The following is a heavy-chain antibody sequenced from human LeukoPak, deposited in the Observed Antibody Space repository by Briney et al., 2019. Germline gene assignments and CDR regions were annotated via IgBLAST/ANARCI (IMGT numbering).Heavy chain of an antibody. D-gene: IGHD3-9*01. CDR3: AGTDYDILTGYGIDH. Sequence: GGSLRLSCAASGFTFSSYEMNWVSQAPRKGLEWDSYISSSGSTIYYADSVKGRFTISRDNAKNSLYLQMNSLRAEDTAVYYCAGTDYDILTGYGIDHWGQGTLVTVSS. CDR1: GFTFSSYE. CDR2: ISSSGSTI. J-gene: IGHJ4*02. V-gene: IGHV3-48*03.